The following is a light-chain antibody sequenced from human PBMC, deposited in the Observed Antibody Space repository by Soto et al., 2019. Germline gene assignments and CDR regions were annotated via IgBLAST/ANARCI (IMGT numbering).Light chain of an antibody. J-gene: IGLJ1*01. CDR2: DVR. CDR3: SSYTSSSTYV. Sequence: QSALTQPASVSGSPGQSIAISCTGTSSDVGGYNYVSWYQQHPGKAPKLMVYDVRNRPSGVSNRFSGSKSGNTASLTISGLQAEDAAHYYCSSYTSSSTYVFGTGTTLTVL. V-gene: IGLV2-14*01. CDR1: SSDVGGYNY.